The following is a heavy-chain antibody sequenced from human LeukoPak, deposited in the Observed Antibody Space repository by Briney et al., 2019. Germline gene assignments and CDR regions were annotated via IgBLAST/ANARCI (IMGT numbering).Heavy chain of an antibody. CDR2: IIPIFGTA. V-gene: IGHV1-69*13. J-gene: IGHJ6*03. CDR1: GGTFSSYA. D-gene: IGHD1-1*01. Sequence: SVKVSCKASGGTFSSYAISWVRQASGQGREWMGGIIPIFGTANYAQKFQGRVTITADESTSTAYMELSSLRSEDTAVYYCARAGTIHYYYYMDVWGKGTTVTISS. CDR3: ARAGTIHYYYYMDV.